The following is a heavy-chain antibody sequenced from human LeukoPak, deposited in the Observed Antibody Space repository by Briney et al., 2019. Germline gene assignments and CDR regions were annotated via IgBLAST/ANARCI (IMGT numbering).Heavy chain of an antibody. J-gene: IGHJ4*02. D-gene: IGHD6-19*01. CDR2: IYNDGGRT. Sequence: GGSLRLSCAASGFTFSDHWMHWVRQAPGKVLEWLSRIYNDGGRTSYADSVKGRFTISRDNGKNTLFLQLNSLRAEDTAVYYCARGSSGWCVDYWGQGTLVTVSS. V-gene: IGHV3-74*01. CDR3: ARGSSGWCVDY. CDR1: GFTFSDHW.